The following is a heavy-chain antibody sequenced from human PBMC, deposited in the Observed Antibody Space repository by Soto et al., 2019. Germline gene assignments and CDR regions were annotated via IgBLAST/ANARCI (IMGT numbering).Heavy chain of an antibody. CDR2: ISAYNGNT. J-gene: IGHJ6*02. CDR1: GYTFTSYG. V-gene: IGHV1-18*01. CDR3: ARDTSIHGPEIDYGMDV. D-gene: IGHD2-2*01. Sequence: QVQLVQSGAEVKKPGASVKVSCKASGYTFTSYGISWVRQAPGQGLEWMGWISAYNGNTNYAQKLQGRVTMTTDTSASTAYLGPRSLQSDQTTLYCCARDTSIHGPEIDYGMDVWGQGTTVTVSS.